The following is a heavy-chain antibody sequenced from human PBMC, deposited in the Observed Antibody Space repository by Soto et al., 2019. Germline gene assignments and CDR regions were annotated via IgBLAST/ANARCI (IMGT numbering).Heavy chain of an antibody. Sequence: SETLYLTCTVSGGSISSYYWSWIRQPAGKGLEWIGRIYTGGSTNYSPSLKSRVTMSVDTSKNQFSLRLTSVTAADTAVYYCARASVGPPGGGSWTMPFDIWGRGTLVTVSS. CDR3: ARASVGPPGGGSWTMPFDI. CDR2: IYTGGST. CDR1: GGSISSYY. D-gene: IGHD2-15*01. J-gene: IGHJ4*02. V-gene: IGHV4-4*07.